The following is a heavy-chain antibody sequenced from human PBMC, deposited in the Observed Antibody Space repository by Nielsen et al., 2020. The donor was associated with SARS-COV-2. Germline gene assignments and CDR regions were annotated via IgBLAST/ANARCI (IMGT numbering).Heavy chain of an antibody. Sequence: SGPTLVKPTPTLTLTCTFSGFSVSTSGMRASWIRQPPGKALEWLARIDWDDDKFYSTSLKTRLTISKDNSKNQVVLTMTNMDPVDTATYYCARTSAAGTMSFDYWGQGTLVTVSS. V-gene: IGHV2-70*04. CDR3: ARTSAAGTMSFDY. D-gene: IGHD6-13*01. J-gene: IGHJ4*02. CDR2: IDWDDDK. CDR1: GFSVSTSGMR.